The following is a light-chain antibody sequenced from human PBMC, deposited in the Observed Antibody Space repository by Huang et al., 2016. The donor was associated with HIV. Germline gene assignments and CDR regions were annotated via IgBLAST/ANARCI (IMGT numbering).Light chain of an antibody. CDR2: AAS. CDR1: ENIVYS. J-gene: IGKJ4*01. CDR3: QQSRSLPRT. Sequence: EIKLTQSPSSLSASVGDGITFTCRASENIVYSLSWFRQRPGRAPEALIYAASRLHAGVPSKFSATGSGANFTLSIDGLGPEDFATYYCQQSRSLPRTYGGGTKVDI. V-gene: IGKV1-39*01.